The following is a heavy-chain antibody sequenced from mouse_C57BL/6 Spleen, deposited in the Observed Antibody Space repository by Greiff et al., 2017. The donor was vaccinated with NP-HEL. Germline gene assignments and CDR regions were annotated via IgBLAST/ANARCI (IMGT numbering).Heavy chain of an antibody. V-gene: IGHV5-6*01. J-gene: IGHJ2*01. CDR2: ISSGGSYT. CDR1: GFTFSSYG. CDR3: ARHYSNYFDY. D-gene: IGHD2-5*01. Sequence: EVQGVESGGDLVKPGGSLKLSCAASGFTFSSYGMSWVRQTPDKRLEWVATISSGGSYTYYPDSVKGRFTISRDNAKNTLYLQMSSLKSEDTAMYYCARHYSNYFDYWGQGTTLTVSS.